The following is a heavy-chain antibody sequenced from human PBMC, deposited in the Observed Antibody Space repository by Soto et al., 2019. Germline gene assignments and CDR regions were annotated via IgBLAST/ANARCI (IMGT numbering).Heavy chain of an antibody. CDR3: ARGTGYLPEYCTNGICYYYYGMEV. CDR1: GGTFSSYA. D-gene: IGHD2-8*01. Sequence: ASVKVSCKASGGTFSSYAISWVRQAPGQGLEWMGGIIPIFGTTNYAQKFQGRVTITADESTGTAYMELSSLRSEDTAVYYCARGTGYLPEYCTNGICYYYYGMEVWGQGTTVTVSS. V-gene: IGHV1-69*13. J-gene: IGHJ6*02. CDR2: IIPIFGTT.